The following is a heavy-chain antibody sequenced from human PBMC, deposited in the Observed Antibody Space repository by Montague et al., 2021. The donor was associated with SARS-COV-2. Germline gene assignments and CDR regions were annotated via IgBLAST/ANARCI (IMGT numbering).Heavy chain of an antibody. Sequence: SLSLSWAASGFTFSSYAMHWVRQAPGKGLEWVAVISYDGSNKYYADSVKGRFTISRDNSKNTLYLQMNSLRAEDTAVYYCARAYSGSYYGAFDIWGQGTMVTVSS. J-gene: IGHJ3*02. CDR3: ARAYSGSYYGAFDI. V-gene: IGHV3-30-3*01. CDR2: ISYDGSNK. D-gene: IGHD1-26*01. CDR1: GFTFSSYA.